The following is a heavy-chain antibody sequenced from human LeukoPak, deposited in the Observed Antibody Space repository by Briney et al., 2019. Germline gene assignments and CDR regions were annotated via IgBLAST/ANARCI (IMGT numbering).Heavy chain of an antibody. Sequence: SETLSLTCAVSGDSISRSDWWTWVRQPPGKGLEWIGEIYHSGTTNYNPSLKSRVTISVDKSKNQFSLQLSSVTAADTAVYYCARDRPQQPSYGMDVWGQGTTVTVSS. CDR2: IYHSGTT. CDR3: ARDRPQQPSYGMDV. V-gene: IGHV4-4*02. D-gene: IGHD6-13*01. J-gene: IGHJ6*02. CDR1: GDSISRSDW.